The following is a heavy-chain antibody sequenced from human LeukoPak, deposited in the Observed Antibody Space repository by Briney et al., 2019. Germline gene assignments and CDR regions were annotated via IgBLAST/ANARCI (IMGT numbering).Heavy chain of an antibody. Sequence: PSETLSLTCTVSGGSISSYYWSWIRQPPGKGLEWIGYIYTSGSTSYNPSLKSRVTISVDTSKNQFSLRLSSVTAADTAVYYCARHSSGWYIYFDYWGQGTLVTVSS. J-gene: IGHJ4*02. CDR2: IYTSGST. V-gene: IGHV4-4*09. D-gene: IGHD6-19*01. CDR1: GGSISSYY. CDR3: ARHSSGWYIYFDY.